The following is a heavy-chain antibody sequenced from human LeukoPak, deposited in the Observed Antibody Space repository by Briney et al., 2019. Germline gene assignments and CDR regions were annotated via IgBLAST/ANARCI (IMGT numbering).Heavy chain of an antibody. D-gene: IGHD5-24*01. CDR1: GFTFSSYW. Sequence: QAGGSLRLSCAASGFTFSSYWMSWVRQAPGKGLEWVANKKQDGSEKYYVDSVKGRFTISRDNAKNSLYLQMNSLRAEDTAVYYCARVGGWLLRAFDIWGQGTMVTVSS. J-gene: IGHJ3*02. CDR3: ARVGGWLLRAFDI. V-gene: IGHV3-7*01. CDR2: KKQDGSEK.